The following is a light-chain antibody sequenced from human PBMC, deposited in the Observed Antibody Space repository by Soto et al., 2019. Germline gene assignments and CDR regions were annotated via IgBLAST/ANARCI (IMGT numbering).Light chain of an antibody. CDR2: DDT. J-gene: IGLJ1*01. V-gene: IGLV3-21*02. CDR1: NMGDKR. CDR3: QVSNSSCNCYV. Sequence: SYELTQPPSVSVAPGQTATITCWGNNMGDKRVHWYQQKPGQAPVLVVYDDTDRPSGIPERFSGSNSANTATLTISRVEAGDEADYFCQVSNSSCNCYVFGTGTKLTVL.